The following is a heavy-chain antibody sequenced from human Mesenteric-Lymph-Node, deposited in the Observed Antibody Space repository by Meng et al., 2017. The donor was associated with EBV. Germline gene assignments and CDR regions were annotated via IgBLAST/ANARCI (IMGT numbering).Heavy chain of an antibody. CDR1: GASISRGGYY. CDR2: IFYGGYT. V-gene: IGHV4-30-4*01. Sequence: VALQGSGPGLVKPSETLSLTCTGSGASISRGGYYWNWIRQSPGKGLELIGYIFYGGYTYYNLSLKSRVTISVDVSKNQFSLKLTSVTAADTAVYYCARMEFTYSWYFDLWGRGTLVTVSS. D-gene: IGHD1-1*01. J-gene: IGHJ2*01. CDR3: ARMEFTYSWYFDL.